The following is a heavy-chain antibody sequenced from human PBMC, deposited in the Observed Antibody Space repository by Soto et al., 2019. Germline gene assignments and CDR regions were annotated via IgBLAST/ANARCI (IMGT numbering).Heavy chain of an antibody. CDR1: GYPISSSNW. J-gene: IGHJ5*02. V-gene: IGHV4-28*01. CDR3: ERSQGSKWFDP. Sequence: PSETLSLTCAVSGYPISSSNWWGWIRQPPGKGLEWIGYIYYSGSTYYNPSLKSRVTMSVDTSKNQFSLKLSSVTAVDTAVYYCERSQGSKWFDPWGQGTLVTVSS. CDR2: IYYSGST.